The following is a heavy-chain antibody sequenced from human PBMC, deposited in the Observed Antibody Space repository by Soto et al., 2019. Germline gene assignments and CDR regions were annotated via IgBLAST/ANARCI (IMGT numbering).Heavy chain of an antibody. J-gene: IGHJ4*02. V-gene: IGHV3-30*03. Sequence: QAHLVESGGGVVQPGRSLRLSCAASGFTFTSDGMHRVRQAPGTWLEWVAVISYDGGLQHYADSVKGRFTISRDNSKNMVLLQMNSLRAEDTAVYYCVSDRGYGHASVPYSWGQGTLVSVS. CDR3: VSDRGYGHASVPYS. D-gene: IGHD5-18*01. CDR2: ISYDGGLQ. CDR1: GFTFTSDG.